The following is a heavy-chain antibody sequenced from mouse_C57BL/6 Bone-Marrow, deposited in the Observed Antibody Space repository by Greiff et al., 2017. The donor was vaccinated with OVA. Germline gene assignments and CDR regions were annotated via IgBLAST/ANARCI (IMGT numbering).Heavy chain of an antibody. CDR3: ARMYGTPHWYFDV. CDR2: IDPSDSYT. D-gene: IGHD2-10*02. J-gene: IGHJ1*03. CDR1: GYTFTSYW. V-gene: IGHV1-69*01. Sequence: VKLQQPGAELVMPGASVKLSCKASGYTFTSYWMHWVKQRPGQGLEWIGEIDPSDSYTNYNQKFKGKSTLTVDKSSSTAYMQLSSLTSEDSAVYYGARMYGTPHWYFDVWGTGTTVTVSS.